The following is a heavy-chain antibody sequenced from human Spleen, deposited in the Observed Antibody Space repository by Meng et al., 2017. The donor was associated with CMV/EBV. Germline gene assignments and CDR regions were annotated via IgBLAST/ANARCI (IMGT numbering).Heavy chain of an antibody. Sequence: ASVKVSCKASGYSFTTYGISWVRQAPGQGPEWMGWISTHNGNTKYTQKVKGRVIMTTDTSTSTAYMELRSLRSDDTAVYYCASEEDDFWSGYYSAWGQGTLVTVSS. CDR3: ASEEDDFWSGYYSA. J-gene: IGHJ5*02. V-gene: IGHV1-18*01. CDR2: ISTHNGNT. D-gene: IGHD3-3*01. CDR1: GYSFTTYG.